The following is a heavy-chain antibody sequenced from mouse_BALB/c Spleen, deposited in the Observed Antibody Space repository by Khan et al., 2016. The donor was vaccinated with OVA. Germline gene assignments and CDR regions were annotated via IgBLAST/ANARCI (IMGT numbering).Heavy chain of an antibody. J-gene: IGHJ3*01. Sequence: EVQLQESGPSLVQPSQTLSLTCSVTGDSITSGFWSWVRKFPGNKLEYMGYMIYSGYTYYNPSLNGRFSITRHTSKNQYYLQLNSVTTEDTATYDCARSTYKYAFAYWGQGALVTVSA. V-gene: IGHV3-8*02. CDR2: MIYSGYT. CDR1: GDSITSGF. CDR3: ARSTYKYAFAY. D-gene: IGHD1-3*01.